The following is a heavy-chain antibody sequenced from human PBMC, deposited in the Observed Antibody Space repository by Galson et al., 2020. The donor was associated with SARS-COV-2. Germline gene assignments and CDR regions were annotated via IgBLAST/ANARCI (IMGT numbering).Heavy chain of an antibody. V-gene: IGHV4-34*01. Sequence: SETLSLTCAVSGGSLGRHYWSWIRQPPGRGLEWIGEINHGGSTNLNPSLKSRVTISVDTSKNQFSLKVTSVTAADAAVYYCARACSDSSSWYTGYYYYYMDVWGKGTTVTVSS. CDR3: ARACSDSSSWYTGYYYYYMDV. J-gene: IGHJ6*03. CDR1: GGSLGRHY. CDR2: INHGGST. D-gene: IGHD6-13*01.